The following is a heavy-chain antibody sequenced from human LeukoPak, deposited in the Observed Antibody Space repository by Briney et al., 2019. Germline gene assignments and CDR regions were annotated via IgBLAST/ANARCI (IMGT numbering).Heavy chain of an antibody. J-gene: IGHJ6*03. CDR2: IYYSGST. Sequence: SETLSLTCTVSGGSISSGSYYWGWIRQPPGKGLEWIGSIYYSGSTYYNPSLKSRVTISVDTSKNQFSLKLSSVTAADTAVYYCARDQWLVRDHYMDVWGKGTTVIVSS. CDR3: ARDQWLVRDHYMDV. V-gene: IGHV4-39*07. D-gene: IGHD6-19*01. CDR1: GGSISSGSYY.